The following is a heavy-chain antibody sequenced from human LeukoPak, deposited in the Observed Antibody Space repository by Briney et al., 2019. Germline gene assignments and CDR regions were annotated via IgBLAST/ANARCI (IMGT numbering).Heavy chain of an antibody. J-gene: IGHJ6*02. CDR2: ISGSGSST. CDR3: AKSPDFWSGLMDV. V-gene: IGHV3-23*01. Sequence: GGSLRLSCAASGFTFSSYAMSWVRQAPGKGLEWVSAISGSGSSTYYADSVKGRFTISRDNSKNTLYLQMNSLRAEDTAVSYCAKSPDFWSGLMDVWGQGTTVTVSS. D-gene: IGHD3-3*01. CDR1: GFTFSSYA.